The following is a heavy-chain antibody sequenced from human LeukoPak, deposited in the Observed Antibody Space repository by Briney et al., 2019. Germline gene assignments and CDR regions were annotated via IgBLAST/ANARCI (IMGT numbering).Heavy chain of an antibody. V-gene: IGHV1-18*01. J-gene: IGHJ4*02. CDR1: GYTFTSYG. CDR3: AREGDYDFWSGYADY. CDR2: ISAYNGNT. D-gene: IGHD3-3*01. Sequence: ASVKVSCKASGYTFTSYGISWVRQAPGQGLEWVGWISAYNGNTNYAQKLQGRVTMTTDTSTSTAYMELRSLRSDDTAVYYCAREGDYDFWSGYADYWGQGTLVTVSS.